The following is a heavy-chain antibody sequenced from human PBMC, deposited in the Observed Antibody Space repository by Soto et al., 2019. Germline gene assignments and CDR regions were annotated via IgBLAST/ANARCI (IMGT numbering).Heavy chain of an antibody. J-gene: IGHJ6*02. CDR2: ISGSGGST. CDR1: GFTFSSYA. V-gene: IGHV3-23*01. Sequence: GGSLRLSCAASGFTFSSYAMSWVRQAPGKGLEWVSAISGSGGSTYYADSAKGRFTISRDNSKNRLYLQMNSLRAEDTAVYYCAKTTDIVVVPALYYGMDVWGQGTTVTVSS. D-gene: IGHD2-2*01. CDR3: AKTTDIVVVPALYYGMDV.